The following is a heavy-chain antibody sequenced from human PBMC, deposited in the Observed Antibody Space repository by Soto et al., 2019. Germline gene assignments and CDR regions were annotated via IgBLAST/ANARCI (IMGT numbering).Heavy chain of an antibody. CDR3: ARETEGYCSSTSCYKVHYGMDV. J-gene: IGHJ6*02. CDR2: ISSSGSTI. D-gene: IGHD2-2*02. V-gene: IGHV3-48*03. Sequence: EVQLVESGGGLVQPGGSLRLSCAASGFTFSSYEMNWVRQAPGKGREWGSYISSSGSTIYYADSVKGRFTISRDNAKNSLYLQMNSLRAEDTAVYYCARETEGYCSSTSCYKVHYGMDVWGQGTTVTVSS. CDR1: GFTFSSYE.